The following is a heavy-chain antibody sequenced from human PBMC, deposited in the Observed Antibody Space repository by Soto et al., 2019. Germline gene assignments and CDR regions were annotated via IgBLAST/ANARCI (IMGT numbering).Heavy chain of an antibody. CDR2: IYHSGST. Sequence: SETLSLTCAVSGGSISSGGYSWSWILQPPGKGLEWIGYIYHSGSTYYNPSLKSRVTISVDRSKNQFSLKLSSVTAADTAVYYCARAGYLGLNDYGDRAGFEYWGQGTLVTASS. V-gene: IGHV4-30-2*01. J-gene: IGHJ4*02. CDR3: ARAGYLGLNDYGDRAGFEY. D-gene: IGHD4-17*01. CDR1: GGSISSGGYS.